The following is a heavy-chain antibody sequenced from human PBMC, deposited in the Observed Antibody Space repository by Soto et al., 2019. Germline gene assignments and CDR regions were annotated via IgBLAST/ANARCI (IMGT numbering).Heavy chain of an antibody. J-gene: IGHJ6*02. D-gene: IGHD3-3*01. V-gene: IGHV4-31*03. CDR3: ARGPASRDFWSGYYYYYYYGMDV. CDR1: GGSISSGGYY. CDR2: IYYSGST. Sequence: SEALSLTCTVSGGSISSGGYYWSWIRQHPGKGLEWIGYIYYSGSTYYNPSLKSRVTISVDTSKNQFSLKLSSVTAADTAVYYCARGPASRDFWSGYYYYYYYGMDVWGQGTTVTVSS.